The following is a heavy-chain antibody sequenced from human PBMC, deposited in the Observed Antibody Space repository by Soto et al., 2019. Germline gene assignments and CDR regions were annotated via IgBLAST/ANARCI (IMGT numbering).Heavy chain of an antibody. J-gene: IGHJ5*02. Sequence: SETLSLTCAVYGGSVNGYYWNWIRQPPGKGLEWMGEINHTGGTHYNPSLKSRVTMAVDTSKNQFSLTLSSVTAADTAIYYCSTRITVFGLLIPPFDPWGQGTQVTVSS. CDR2: INHTGGT. D-gene: IGHD3-3*01. V-gene: IGHV4-34*01. CDR3: STRITVFGLLIPPFDP. CDR1: GGSVNGYY.